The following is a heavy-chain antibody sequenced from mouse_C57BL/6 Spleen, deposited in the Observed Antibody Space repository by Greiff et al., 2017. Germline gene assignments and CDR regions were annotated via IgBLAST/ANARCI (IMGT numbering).Heavy chain of an antibody. V-gene: IGHV1-9*01. CDR2: ILPGSGST. CDR1: GFTLTGYC. Sequence: VQLQQSGAELMKPGASVKLSCTATGFTLTGYCIEWVKQRPGHGLEWIGEILPGSGSTNYNEKFKGKATITADTSSNTAYMQHSSLTTNDSAIYYCARGRLRIGYYDDYWGQGTTLTVSS. J-gene: IGHJ2*01. CDR3: ARGRLRIGYYDDY. D-gene: IGHD2-4*01.